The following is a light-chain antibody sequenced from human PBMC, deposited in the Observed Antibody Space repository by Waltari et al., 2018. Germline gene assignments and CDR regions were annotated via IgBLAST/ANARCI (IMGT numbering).Light chain of an antibody. J-gene: IGLJ3*02. V-gene: IGLV2-14*03. CDR3: NSYTSSSTWV. CDR1: SSDVGGYNY. Sequence: QSALTQPASVSGSPGQSITISCTGTSSDVGGYNYVSWYQQHPGKAPKLMIYDVSNRPSGVSDRFSGSKSGDTASLTISVLQAEDEADYYCNSYTSSSTWVFGGGTKLTVL. CDR2: DVS.